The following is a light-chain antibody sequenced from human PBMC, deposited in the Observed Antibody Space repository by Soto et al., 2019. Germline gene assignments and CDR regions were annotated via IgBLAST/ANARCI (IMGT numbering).Light chain of an antibody. CDR2: DAS. CDR3: QQYNSYSEA. V-gene: IGKV1-5*01. J-gene: IGKJ1*01. CDR1: QSISSY. Sequence: DIQRTQSPSSLSASVVGRVNITCRASQSISSYLNWYQQKPGKAPKLLIHDASTLESGGPSRFSGSGSGTEFILTISSLQPDDFATYYCQQYNSYSEAFGQGTKVDIK.